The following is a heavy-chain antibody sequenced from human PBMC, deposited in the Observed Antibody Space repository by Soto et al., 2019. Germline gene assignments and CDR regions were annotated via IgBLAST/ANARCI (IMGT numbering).Heavy chain of an antibody. D-gene: IGHD3-3*01. J-gene: IGHJ6*03. CDR3: ARLVSIYDFWSGPSYYYYYMDV. V-gene: IGHV3-74*01. Sequence: PGGSLRLSCAASGFTFSSYWMHWVRQAPGKGLVWVSRINSDGSSTSYADSVKGRFTISRDNAKNTLYLQMNSLRAEDTAVYYCARLVSIYDFWSGPSYYYYYMDVWGKGTTVTVSS. CDR1: GFTFSSYW. CDR2: INSDGSST.